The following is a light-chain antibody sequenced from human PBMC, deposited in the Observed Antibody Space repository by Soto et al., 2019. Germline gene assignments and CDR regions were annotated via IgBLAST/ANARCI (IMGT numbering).Light chain of an antibody. CDR3: QQYYSTPFT. J-gene: IGKJ3*01. CDR1: QSVLYRSDNKNY. V-gene: IGKV4-1*01. CDR2: WAS. Sequence: DIVMTQSPDSLAVSLGERATINCKSTQSVLYRSDNKNYLAWYQQKPGQPPKLLIYWASTRESGVPDRFSGSGSGTDFTLTISSLQAADVEVYYCQQYYSTPFTFGPGTKVDI.